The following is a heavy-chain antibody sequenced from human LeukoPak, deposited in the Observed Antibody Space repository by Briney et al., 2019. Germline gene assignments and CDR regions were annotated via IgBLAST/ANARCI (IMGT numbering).Heavy chain of an antibody. CDR1: GGSISSGSYY. Sequence: SQTLSLTCTVSGGSISSGSYYWSWIRQPAGKGLEWIGRIYTSGSTNYSPSLKSRVTISVDTSKNQFSLKLSSVTAADTAVYYCAREALVVVPAATYNWFDPWGQGTLVTVSS. CDR2: IYTSGST. V-gene: IGHV4-61*02. CDR3: AREALVVVPAATYNWFDP. D-gene: IGHD2-2*01. J-gene: IGHJ5*02.